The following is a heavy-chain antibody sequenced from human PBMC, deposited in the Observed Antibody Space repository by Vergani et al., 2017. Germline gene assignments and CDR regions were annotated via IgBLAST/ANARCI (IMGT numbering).Heavy chain of an antibody. J-gene: IGHJ6*02. V-gene: IGHV4-59*13. D-gene: IGHD3-9*01. Sequence: QVQLEESGPGLVKPSETLSLTCTVSGGSFNTYYWSWIRQSPGKGLEWIGYIFSTGSTNYNPSFNSRVTMSGDTSKNQFSLKLRSVTAADTAVYFCARVLYRDEASTGYRLEGMDIWGQGTTVTISS. CDR3: ARVLYRDEASTGYRLEGMDI. CDR2: IFSTGST. CDR1: GGSFNTYY.